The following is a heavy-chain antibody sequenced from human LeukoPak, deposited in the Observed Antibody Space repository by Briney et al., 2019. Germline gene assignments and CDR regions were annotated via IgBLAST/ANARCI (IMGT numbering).Heavy chain of an antibody. Sequence: GASVKVSCKASGYTFTNYGINWVRQATGQGLEWMGWMNPNSGNTGYAQKFQGRVTMTRNTSISTAYMELSSLRSEDTAVYYCARPPWFGENAFDIWGQGTMVTVSS. D-gene: IGHD3-10*01. CDR1: GYTFTNYG. V-gene: IGHV1-8*02. J-gene: IGHJ3*02. CDR2: MNPNSGNT. CDR3: ARPPWFGENAFDI.